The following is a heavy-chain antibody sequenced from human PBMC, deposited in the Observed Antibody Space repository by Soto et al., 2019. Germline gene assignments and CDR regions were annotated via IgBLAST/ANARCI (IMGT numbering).Heavy chain of an antibody. CDR3: AKQYEFGGLEDY. J-gene: IGHJ4*02. CDR1: GFTFRSHG. V-gene: IGHV3-30*18. D-gene: IGHD3-3*01. CDR2: ISNDGRSK. Sequence: QVQLVESGGGVVQPGTSLRLSCAASGFTFRSHGMHWVRQVPGKGLEWVAAISNDGRSKYYADSVKGRFSNSRDNSENTMYLQMNSLRVEDTAMYYCAKQYEFGGLEDYWGQGTLVTVSS.